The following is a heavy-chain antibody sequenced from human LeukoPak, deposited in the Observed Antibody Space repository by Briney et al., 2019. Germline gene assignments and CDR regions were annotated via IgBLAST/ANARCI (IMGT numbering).Heavy chain of an antibody. V-gene: IGHV3-9*01. J-gene: IGHJ3*02. CDR3: AKDMGSGWYVHDAFDI. Sequence: GGSLRLSCAASGFTFDDYAMHWVRQAPGQGLEWVSGISWNSGSIGYADSVKGRFTISRDNAKNSLYLQMNSLRAEDTALYYCAKDMGSGWYVHDAFDIWGQGTMVTVS. CDR1: GFTFDDYA. D-gene: IGHD6-19*01. CDR2: ISWNSGSI.